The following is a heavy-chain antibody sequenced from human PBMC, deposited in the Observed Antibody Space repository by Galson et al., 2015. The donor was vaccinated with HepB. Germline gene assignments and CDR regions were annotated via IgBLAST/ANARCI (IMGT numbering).Heavy chain of an antibody. CDR3: ARDRQYFYDSSGFDGMDV. J-gene: IGHJ6*02. CDR1: GFSVTNNY. V-gene: IGHV3-53*04. CDR2: IYSGGST. D-gene: IGHD3-22*01. Sequence: SLRLSCAASGFSVTNNYMSWVRQAPGKGLEWVSVIYSGGSTYYGDSVKGRFTISKHNSKNTLYLQMNSLRPEDTAVYYCARDRQYFYDSSGFDGMDVWGQGTTVTVSS.